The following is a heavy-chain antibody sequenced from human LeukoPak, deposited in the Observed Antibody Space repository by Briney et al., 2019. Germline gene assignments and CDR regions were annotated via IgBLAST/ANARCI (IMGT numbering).Heavy chain of an antibody. CDR2: IHFGESP. CDR3: ARGGGVRAGSGWRPGNWFDP. Sequence: SETLSLTCSVSGYSISSGYFWGWIRQPPGKGLEGIGIIHFGESPYYTPSLERRISISIDTAKNQFCLKFNSVTAADTAVYYCARGGGVRAGSGWRPGNWFDPWGQGTLVVVSS. J-gene: IGHJ5*02. CDR1: GYSISSGYF. V-gene: IGHV4-38-2*02. D-gene: IGHD6-19*01.